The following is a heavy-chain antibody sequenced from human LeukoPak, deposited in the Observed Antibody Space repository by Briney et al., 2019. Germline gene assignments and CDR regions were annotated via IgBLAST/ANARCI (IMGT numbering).Heavy chain of an antibody. CDR2: ISGSGGST. D-gene: IGHD4-17*01. J-gene: IGHJ4*02. Sequence: GGSLRLSCAASGFTFSSYAMSWVRQAPGNGLEWVSAISGSGGSTYYADSVKGRFTISRDNSKNTLYLQMNSLRAEDTAVYYCVKGRSYYDDKERQDYWGQGTLVTVSS. CDR1: GFTFSSYA. V-gene: IGHV3-23*01. CDR3: VKGRSYYDDKERQDY.